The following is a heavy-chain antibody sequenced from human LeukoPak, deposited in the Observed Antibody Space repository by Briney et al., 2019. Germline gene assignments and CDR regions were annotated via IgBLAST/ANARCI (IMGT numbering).Heavy chain of an antibody. Sequence: GGSLRLSCAASGFTFSSYEMNWVRQAPGKGLEWILYISTSGGTIYYADSVQGRFTISRDNAKNSLFLQMNSLRAEDTAVYYCARYKAWDFDYWGQGTLVTVSS. D-gene: IGHD1-14*01. V-gene: IGHV3-48*03. J-gene: IGHJ4*02. CDR2: ISTSGGTI. CDR3: ARYKAWDFDY. CDR1: GFTFSSYE.